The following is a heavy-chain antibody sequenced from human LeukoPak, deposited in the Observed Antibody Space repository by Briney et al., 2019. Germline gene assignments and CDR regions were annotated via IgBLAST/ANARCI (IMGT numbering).Heavy chain of an antibody. D-gene: IGHD3-9*01. CDR1: GFTFSSYA. Sequence: AGGSLRLSCAASGFTFSSYAMSWVRQAPGKGLEWVSATSGSGGSTYYADSVKGRFTISRDNSKNTLYLQMNSLRAEDTAVYYCAKDVGYDILTGYYSYASDYWGQGTLVTVSS. J-gene: IGHJ4*02. V-gene: IGHV3-23*01. CDR3: AKDVGYDILTGYYSYASDY. CDR2: TSGSGGST.